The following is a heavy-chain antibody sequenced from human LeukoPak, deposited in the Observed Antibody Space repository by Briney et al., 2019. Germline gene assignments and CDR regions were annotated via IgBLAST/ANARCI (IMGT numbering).Heavy chain of an antibody. CDR1: GFTFSTYA. CDR3: VKDRVPYGFYLNGF. D-gene: IGHD3-9*01. J-gene: IGHJ4*02. V-gene: IGHV3-23*01. Sequence: GGSLRLSCAASGFTFSTYAMNWIRQAPGKGLEWVSVIVGNGGGIEYADSVKGRFSISRDNSKNILYLQMNSLRAEDTAVYYCVKDRVPYGFYLNGFWGQGTLVTVSS. CDR2: IVGNGGGI.